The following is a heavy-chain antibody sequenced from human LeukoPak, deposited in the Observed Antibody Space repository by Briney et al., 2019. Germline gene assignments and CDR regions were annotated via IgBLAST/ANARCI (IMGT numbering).Heavy chain of an antibody. CDR3: ARELRVAVAGYFDY. V-gene: IGHV3-74*01. CDR2: INSDGSST. J-gene: IGHJ4*02. CDR1: GFTFSSYW. D-gene: IGHD6-19*01. Sequence: GGSLRLSCAASGFTFSSYWMHWVRQAPGEGLEWVSRINSDGSSTSYADSVKGRFTISRDNAKNTLYLQMNSLRAQDTAVYYCARELRVAVAGYFDYWGQGTLVTVSS.